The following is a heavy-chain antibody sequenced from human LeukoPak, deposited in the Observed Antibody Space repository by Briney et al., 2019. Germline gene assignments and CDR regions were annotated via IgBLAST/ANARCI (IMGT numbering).Heavy chain of an antibody. J-gene: IGHJ6*03. CDR2: IYSGGST. Sequence: PGGSLRLSCAASGFTVSSNYMSWVRQAPGKGLEWVSAIYSGGSTYYADSVKGRFTISRDNSKNTLYIQMNSLRAEDTAVYYCARGQWELLGTGPYYYYYMDVWGKGNTVTVSS. V-gene: IGHV3-53*01. CDR1: GFTVSSNY. CDR3: ARGQWELLGTGPYYYYYMDV. D-gene: IGHD1-26*01.